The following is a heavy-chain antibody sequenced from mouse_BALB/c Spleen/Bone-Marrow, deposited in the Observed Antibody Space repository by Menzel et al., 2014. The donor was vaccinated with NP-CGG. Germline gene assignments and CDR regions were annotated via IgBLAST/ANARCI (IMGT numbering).Heavy chain of an antibody. Sequence: VMLVESGAELVKPGASVKLSCKASGYTFTEYTIHWVKQRSGQGLEWIGWFYPGSGSIKYNEKFKDKATLTADKSSSTVYMELSRLTSEDSAVCFCARHEERFITTAAWFAYWGQGTLVTVSA. D-gene: IGHD1-2*01. CDR3: ARHEERFITTAAWFAY. V-gene: IGHV1-62-2*01. J-gene: IGHJ3*01. CDR1: GYTFTEYT. CDR2: FYPGSGSI.